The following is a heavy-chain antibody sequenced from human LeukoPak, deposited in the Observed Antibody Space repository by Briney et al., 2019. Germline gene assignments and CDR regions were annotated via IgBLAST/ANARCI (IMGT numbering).Heavy chain of an antibody. V-gene: IGHV4-34*01. Sequence: QSSETLSLTCTVSGGSISSYYWSWIRQPPGKGLEWIGEINHSGSTNYNPSLKSRVTISVDTSKNQFSLKLSSVTAADTAVYYCARVDYYGSGSYYNRNWFDPWGQGTLVTVSS. CDR3: ARVDYYGSGSYYNRNWFDP. D-gene: IGHD3-10*01. CDR1: GGSISSYY. J-gene: IGHJ5*02. CDR2: INHSGST.